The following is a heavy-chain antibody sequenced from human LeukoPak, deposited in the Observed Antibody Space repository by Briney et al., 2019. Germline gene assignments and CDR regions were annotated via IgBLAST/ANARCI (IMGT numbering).Heavy chain of an antibody. CDR3: ARDKRTDSSGYYSDAFDI. D-gene: IGHD3-22*01. Sequence: GGSLRLSCAASGFTFSSYAMSWARQAPGKGLEWVSAISGSGGSTYYADSVKGRFTISKDNSKNTLYLQMNSLRAEDTAVYYCARDKRTDSSGYYSDAFDIWGQGTMVTVSS. CDR1: GFTFSSYA. J-gene: IGHJ3*02. CDR2: ISGSGGST. V-gene: IGHV3-23*01.